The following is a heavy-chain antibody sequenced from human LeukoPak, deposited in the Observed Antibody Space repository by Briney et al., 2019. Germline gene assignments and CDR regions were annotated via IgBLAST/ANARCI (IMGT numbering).Heavy chain of an antibody. CDR3: AKFGDYYGSGSYYY. J-gene: IGHJ4*02. V-gene: IGHV3-23*01. CDR2: ISGSGGST. CDR1: GFTFSSYA. D-gene: IGHD3-10*01. Sequence: GGSLRLSCAASGFTFSSYAMSWVRQAPGKGLEWVSAISGSGGSTYYADSVKGRFTISRDNSKNTLYLQMNSLRVEDTAVYYCAKFGDYYGSGSYYYWGQGTLVTVSS.